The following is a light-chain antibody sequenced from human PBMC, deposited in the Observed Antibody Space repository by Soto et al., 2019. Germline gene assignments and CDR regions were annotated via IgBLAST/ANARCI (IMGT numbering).Light chain of an antibody. V-gene: IGKV3D-15*01. CDR1: ESIANN. Sequence: MTQSPATVSVSLGDSVSLSCRANESIANNLAWYQQKPGQPPRLLIYSVSTRAPGIPARVSGGGSGTQFSLTISGLQSEDFALYYCHQYNEWPRGTFGPGTKVEV. CDR3: HQYNEWPRGT. CDR2: SVS. J-gene: IGKJ1*01.